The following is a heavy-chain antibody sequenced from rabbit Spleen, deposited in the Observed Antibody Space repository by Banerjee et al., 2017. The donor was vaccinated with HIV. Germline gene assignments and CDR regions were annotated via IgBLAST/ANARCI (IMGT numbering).Heavy chain of an antibody. J-gene: IGHJ4*01. V-gene: IGHV1S45*01. CDR1: GVSFSDKDV. Sequence: EQLEESGGGLVKPEGSLTLTCKASGVSFSDKDVTCWVRQAPGKGLEWFACINIVTGKDVYATWAKGRFSMSRTSSTTVPLQMTSLTAADTATYICARDLVTVIGWNFNLWVQGTLVPVS. CDR2: INIVTGKD. D-gene: IGHD5-1*01. CDR3: ARDLVTVIGWNFNL.